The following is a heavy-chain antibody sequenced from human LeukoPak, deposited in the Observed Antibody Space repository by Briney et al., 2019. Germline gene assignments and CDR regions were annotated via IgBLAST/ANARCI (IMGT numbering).Heavy chain of an antibody. CDR3: ATYRQVLLPFES. Sequence: GGSLRLSCAASGFTFSTFAAICVRHPPGKGVEWVSSIFPSGGEIHYADSVRGRFTISRDNSKSTLSLQMNSLRAEDTAIYYCATYRQVLLPFESWGQGTLVTVSS. CDR1: GFTFSTFA. D-gene: IGHD2-8*02. CDR2: IFPSGGEI. V-gene: IGHV3-23*01. J-gene: IGHJ4*02.